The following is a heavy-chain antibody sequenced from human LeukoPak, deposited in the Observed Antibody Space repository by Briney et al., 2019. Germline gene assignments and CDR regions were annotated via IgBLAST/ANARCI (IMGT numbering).Heavy chain of an antibody. V-gene: IGHV3-48*03. CDR1: GSTFSSYE. CDR2: ISSSGSTI. CDR3: ARAIPLDC. Sequence: PGGSLRLSCAASGSTFSSYEMNWVRQAPGKGLEWVSYISSSGSTIYNADSVKGRFTISRDNAKNSLYLQMNSLRAEDSAVYYCARAIPLDCWGQGTLVTVSS. J-gene: IGHJ4*02.